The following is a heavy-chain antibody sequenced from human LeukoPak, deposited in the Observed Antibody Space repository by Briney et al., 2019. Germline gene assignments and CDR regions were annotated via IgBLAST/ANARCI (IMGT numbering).Heavy chain of an antibody. Sequence: GGSLRLSCAASGFTFSSYTMSWVRQAPGKGLEWVSGISGSGGSTYYADSVKGRFTISRDNSKNTLYLQMNSLRAEDTAVYYCANPGVGAPVWGQGTLVTVSS. CDR3: ANPGVGAPV. CDR2: ISGSGGST. J-gene: IGHJ4*02. D-gene: IGHD1-26*01. CDR1: GFTFSSYT. V-gene: IGHV3-23*01.